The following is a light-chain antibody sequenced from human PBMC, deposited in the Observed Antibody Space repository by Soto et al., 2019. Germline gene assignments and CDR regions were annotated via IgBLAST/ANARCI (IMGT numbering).Light chain of an antibody. V-gene: IGLV2-14*01. CDR1: SSYVGGYNY. CDR3: SSYTSSSTGGYV. J-gene: IGLJ1*01. Sequence: QSALTQPASVSGSPGQSITISCTGTSSYVGGYNYVSWYQQHPGKAPKLMLYEVSNRPSGVSNRVAGSKSGNTASLTISGIQAEDDADYYCSSYTSSSTGGYVFGTGTKLTVL. CDR2: EVS.